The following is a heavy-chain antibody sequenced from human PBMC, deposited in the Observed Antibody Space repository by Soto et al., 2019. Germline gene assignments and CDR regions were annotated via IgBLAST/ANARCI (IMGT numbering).Heavy chain of an antibody. CDR2: IKSKTDGGTT. J-gene: IGHJ6*03. D-gene: IGHD3-3*01. V-gene: IGHV3-15*01. CDR1: GFTFSNAW. CDR3: TTYGTLGWSGYYTSYYYYYMDV. Sequence: GGSLRLSCAASGFTFSNAWMSWVRQAPGKGLEWVGRIKSKTDGGTTDYAAPVKGRFTISRDDSKNTLYLQMNSLKTEDTAVYYCTTYGTLGWSGYYTSYYYYYMDVWGKGTTVTVSS.